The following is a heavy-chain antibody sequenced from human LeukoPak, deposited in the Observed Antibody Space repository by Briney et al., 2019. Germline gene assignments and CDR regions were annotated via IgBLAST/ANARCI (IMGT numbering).Heavy chain of an antibody. CDR2: INTNTGNP. D-gene: IGHD6-19*01. CDR3: ARDFIAVAGNSWFDP. J-gene: IGHJ5*02. V-gene: IGHV7-4-1*02. Sequence: ASVKVSCKAPGYTFTSYAMNWVRQAPGQGLEWMGWINTNTGNPTYAQGFTGRFVFSLDTSVSTAYLQISSLRAEDTAVYYCARDFIAVAGNSWFDPWGQGTLVTVSS. CDR1: GYTFTSYA.